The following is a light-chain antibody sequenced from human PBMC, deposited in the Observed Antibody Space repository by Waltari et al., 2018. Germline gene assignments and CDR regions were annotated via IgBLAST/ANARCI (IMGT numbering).Light chain of an antibody. Sequence: IQMTQSPSSLSASVGDRVTITCQASQDTSNYLNWYQQQPGKAPKLLIYDASNLETGVPSRFSGSGSGTDFTFTISSLQPEDIATYYCQQYDNLPPALTFGGGTKVEIK. CDR3: QQYDNLPPALT. V-gene: IGKV1-33*01. CDR2: DAS. J-gene: IGKJ4*02. CDR1: QDTSNY.